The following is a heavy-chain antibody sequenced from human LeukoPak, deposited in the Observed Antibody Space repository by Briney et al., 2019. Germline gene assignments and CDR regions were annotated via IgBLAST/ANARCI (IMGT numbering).Heavy chain of an antibody. CDR1: GFTFDDYA. CDR2: ISWNSGSI. J-gene: IGHJ4*02. V-gene: IGHV3-9*01. CDR3: ARAGGYSSGWYDY. D-gene: IGHD6-19*01. Sequence: GGSLRLSCATSGFTFDDYAMHWVRQAPGKGLEWVSGISWNSGSIGFADSVKGRFTISRDNAKNSLYLQMNSPRPEDTALYYCARAGGYSSGWYDYWGQGTLVTVSS.